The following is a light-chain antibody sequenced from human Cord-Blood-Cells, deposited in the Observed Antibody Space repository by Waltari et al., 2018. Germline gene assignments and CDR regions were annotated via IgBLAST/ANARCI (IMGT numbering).Light chain of an antibody. CDR2: SNN. V-gene: IGLV1-44*01. CDR3: AAWDDSLNGVV. Sequence: QSVLTQPPSASGTPGQRVTISCSGSSSHIGSNTVTWYQQLPGTAPKLLIYSNNQRPSGGPDRFSGSKSGTSASLAISGLQSEDEADYYCAAWDDSLNGVVFGGGTKLTVL. J-gene: IGLJ2*01. CDR1: SSHIGSNT.